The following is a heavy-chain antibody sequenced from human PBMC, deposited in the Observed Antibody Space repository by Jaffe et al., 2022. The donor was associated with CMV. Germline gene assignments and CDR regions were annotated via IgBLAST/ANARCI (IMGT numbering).Heavy chain of an antibody. CDR3: AREFYYKLDY. J-gene: IGHJ4*02. Sequence: EVQLVESGGGLVQPGGSLRLSCAASGFTFSDNYMDWVRQAPGKGLEWVGRIRNKGNSYTTEYAASVKGRFTISRDDSENSLFLQMNSLKTEDTAVYYCAREFYYKLDYWGQGTLVTVSS. V-gene: IGHV3-72*01. CDR1: GFTFSDNY. CDR2: IRNKGNSYTT. D-gene: IGHD3-22*01.